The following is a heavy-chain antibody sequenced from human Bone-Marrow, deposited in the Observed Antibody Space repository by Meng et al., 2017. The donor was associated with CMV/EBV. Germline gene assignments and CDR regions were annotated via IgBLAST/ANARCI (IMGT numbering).Heavy chain of an antibody. D-gene: IGHD2-2*01. CDR2: INPNSGGT. V-gene: IGHV1-2*02. J-gene: IGHJ3*02. CDR1: GYTFTSYG. Sequence: ASVKVSCKASGYTFTSYGISWVRQAPGQGLEWMGWINPNSGGTNYAQKFQGRVTMTRDTSISTAYMELSRLRSDDTAVYYCARPATIVVARNDAFDIWGQGTMVTVSS. CDR3: ARPATIVVARNDAFDI.